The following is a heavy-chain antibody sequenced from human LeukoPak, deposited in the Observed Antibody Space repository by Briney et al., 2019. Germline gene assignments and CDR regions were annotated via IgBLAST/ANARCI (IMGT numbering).Heavy chain of an antibody. CDR3: ARSGHYLDYAFDI. CDR2: ISSTSTYI. Sequence: GGSLRLSCAASGFTFSSYNMNWVRQAPGKGLELVSSISSTSTYIYYADSVKGRFTISRDNAKNSLYLQMNSLRAEDTAVYYCARSGHYLDYAFDIWGQGTRVTVSS. V-gene: IGHV3-21*01. CDR1: GFTFSSYN. D-gene: IGHD3-22*01. J-gene: IGHJ3*02.